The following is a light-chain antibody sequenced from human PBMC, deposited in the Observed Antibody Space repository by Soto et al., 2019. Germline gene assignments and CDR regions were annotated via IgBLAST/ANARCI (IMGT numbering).Light chain of an antibody. Sequence: EIVLTQSPGTLSLSPGERATLSCRASQSVSSSYLAWYQQKPGQAPRLLIYGTSSRATGIPDRFSGSGSGTDFTLTTSRLEPEDCAVYYCQQYGSSPALTFGGGTKVEIK. J-gene: IGKJ4*01. CDR3: QQYGSSPALT. CDR1: QSVSSSY. V-gene: IGKV3-20*01. CDR2: GTS.